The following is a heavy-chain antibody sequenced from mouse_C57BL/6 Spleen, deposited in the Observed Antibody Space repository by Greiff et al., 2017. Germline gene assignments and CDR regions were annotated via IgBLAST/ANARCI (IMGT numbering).Heavy chain of an antibody. CDR3: TRCLYYGSSMDY. CDR2: IDPETGGT. CDR1: GYTFTDYE. J-gene: IGHJ4*01. Sequence: QVQLKESGAELVRPGASVTLSCKASGYTFTDYEMHWVKQTPVHGLEWIGAIDPETGGTAYNQKFKGKAILTADKSSSTAYMELRSLTSEDSAVYYCTRCLYYGSSMDYWGQGTSVTVSS. D-gene: IGHD1-1*01. V-gene: IGHV1-15*01.